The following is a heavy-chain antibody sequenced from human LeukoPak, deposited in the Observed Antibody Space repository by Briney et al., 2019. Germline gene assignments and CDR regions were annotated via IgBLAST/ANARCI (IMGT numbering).Heavy chain of an antibody. Sequence: GGSLRLSCAASGFTFSSYGMSWVRQAPGKGLEWVSAISGSGGSTYYADSVKGRFTISRDNSKNTLYLQMNSLRAEDTAVYYCATPHPKRTFYYYYYMDVWGKGTTVTVSS. CDR1: GFTFSSYG. J-gene: IGHJ6*03. CDR3: ATPHPKRTFYYYYYMDV. V-gene: IGHV3-23*01. CDR2: ISGSGGST.